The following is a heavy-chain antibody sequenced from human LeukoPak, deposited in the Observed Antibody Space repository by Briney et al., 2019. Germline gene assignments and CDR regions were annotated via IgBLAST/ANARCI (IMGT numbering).Heavy chain of an antibody. CDR3: AKSGGYGLIDY. CDR2: IYSSGST. CDR1: GGSISSYY. J-gene: IGHJ4*02. D-gene: IGHD1-26*01. Sequence: SETLSLTCTVSGGSISSYYWSWIRQPPGKGLEWIGSIYSSGSTYYNASLQSRVTISIETSKNQLSLRLNSVTAADTAMYYCAKSGGYGLIDYWGQGTLVTVSS. V-gene: IGHV4-59*04.